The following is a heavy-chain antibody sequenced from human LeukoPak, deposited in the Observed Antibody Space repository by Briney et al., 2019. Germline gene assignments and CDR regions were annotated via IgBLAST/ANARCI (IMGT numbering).Heavy chain of an antibody. V-gene: IGHV3-23*01. J-gene: IGHJ5*02. CDR2: ISGSGAST. CDR3: ARPLMYYYGSETYFWFDP. Sequence: GGSLRLSCAASGVTFSSYAMSWVRQAPGKGLEWVSVISGSGASTYYADSVKGRFTISRDNAKNSLSLQMNSLRAEDTAVYYCARPLMYYYGSETYFWFDPWGQGTLVTVSS. CDR1: GVTFSSYA. D-gene: IGHD3-10*01.